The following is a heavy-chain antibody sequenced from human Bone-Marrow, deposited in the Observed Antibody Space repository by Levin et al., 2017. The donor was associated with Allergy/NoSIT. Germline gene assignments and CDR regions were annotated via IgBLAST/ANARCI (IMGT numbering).Heavy chain of an antibody. V-gene: IGHV1-45*02. Sequence: TLASVKVSCKASGYTFTYQFLHWIRQAPGQAREWMGWITIYNGNTQYAQKFRDRVTITRENSLTATYMEIRGLTFDDTATYYCARSPLHGDPYHIESWGQGTLVSVSS. CDR3: ARSPLHGDPYHIES. J-gene: IGHJ1*01. CDR1: GYTFTYQF. CDR2: ITIYNGNT.